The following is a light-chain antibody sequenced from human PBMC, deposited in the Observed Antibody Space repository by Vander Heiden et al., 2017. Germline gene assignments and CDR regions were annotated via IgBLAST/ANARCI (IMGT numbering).Light chain of an antibody. CDR3: GSWDTSLSAPV. V-gene: IGLV1-51*01. CDR1: SSNIGTNY. CDR2: DND. J-gene: IGLJ3*02. Sequence: QSVLTQPPSVSPAPGQTVPISCSGSSSNIGTNYVSWYQQLPGTAPKLLIYDNDKRPSGIPDRFSGSKSGSSATLGITGLQTGDEADFYCGSWDTSLSAPVFGGGTKVTVL.